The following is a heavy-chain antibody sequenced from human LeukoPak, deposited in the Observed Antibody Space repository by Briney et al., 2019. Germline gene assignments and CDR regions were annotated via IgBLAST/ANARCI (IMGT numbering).Heavy chain of an antibody. CDR1: GYTFTSYG. Sequence: ASVKVSCKASGYTFTSYGISWVRQAPGQGLEWMGWISAYNGNTNYAQKLQGRVTMTTDTSTSTAYMELGSLRSDDAAVYYCARAHYYGSGSYYNLGFDPWGQGTLVTVSS. D-gene: IGHD3-10*01. J-gene: IGHJ5*02. CDR3: ARAHYYGSGSYYNLGFDP. V-gene: IGHV1-18*04. CDR2: ISAYNGNT.